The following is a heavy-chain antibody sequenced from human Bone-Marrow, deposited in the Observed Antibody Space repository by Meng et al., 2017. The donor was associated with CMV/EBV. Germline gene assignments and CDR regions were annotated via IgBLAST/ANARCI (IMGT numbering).Heavy chain of an antibody. V-gene: IGHV3-64*02. CDR2: IHSNGGTT. CDR3: ARFGPGYSSGWSFFDY. Sequence: GESLKISCAASGFIFSSHAMHWVRQAPGKGLEHVSAIHSNGGTTYYADSVKGRFTISRDNSKNTLYLQMGSLRAEDMAVYYCARFGPGYSSGWSFFDYWGQGNLVPVSS. CDR1: GFIFSSHA. D-gene: IGHD6-19*01. J-gene: IGHJ4*02.